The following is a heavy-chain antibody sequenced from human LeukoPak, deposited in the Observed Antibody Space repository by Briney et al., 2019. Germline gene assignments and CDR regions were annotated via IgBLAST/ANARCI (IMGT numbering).Heavy chain of an antibody. CDR1: GGSTTNSY. CDR2: IHATGST. Sequence: PSETLSLICTVSGGSTTNSYWSWIRHSAGTGMEWIGRIHATGSTNYNPSLTSRVSMSLDMPTNQFSLTLSAGTVADTATYCCARIFDRDVWGQGTLVTDSP. D-gene: IGHD3-9*01. J-gene: IGHJ3*01. CDR3: ARIFDRDV. V-gene: IGHV4-4*07.